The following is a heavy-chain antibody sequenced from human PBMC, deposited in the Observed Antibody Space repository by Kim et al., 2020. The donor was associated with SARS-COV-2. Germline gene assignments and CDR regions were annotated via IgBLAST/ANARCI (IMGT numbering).Heavy chain of an antibody. Sequence: GESLKISCKGSGYSFTSYWIGGVRQMTGNGLEWMGIIYPGDSDTRYSPSFQGQVTITADTSISTAYLQGSSLKASDTAVYYCARQKSYTLGVRGVIGDAFDIWGQETMVTVSS. CDR1: GYSFTSYW. V-gene: IGHV5-51*01. CDR2: IYPGDSDT. D-gene: IGHD3-10*01. J-gene: IGHJ3*02. CDR3: ARQKSYTLGVRGVIGDAFDI.